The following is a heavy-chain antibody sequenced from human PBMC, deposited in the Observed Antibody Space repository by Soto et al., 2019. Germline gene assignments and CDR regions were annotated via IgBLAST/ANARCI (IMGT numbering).Heavy chain of an antibody. J-gene: IGHJ4*02. CDR1: GFMFSDYE. D-gene: IGHD3-16*01. CDR2: ISDSGTTT. Sequence: PGGSLRLSFAASGFMFSDYEMNRVRQAPGKGLEWVSYISDSGTTTHYTDSVKGRFIISRDNAQGSLYLQMNSLGAEDTATYFCVRDARGGGLLLWDNWGQGIVVTVSS. CDR3: VRDARGGGLLLWDN. V-gene: IGHV3-48*03.